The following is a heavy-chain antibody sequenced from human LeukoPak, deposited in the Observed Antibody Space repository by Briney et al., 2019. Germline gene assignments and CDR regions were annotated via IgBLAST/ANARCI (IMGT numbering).Heavy chain of an antibody. CDR2: IYYSGST. Sequence: SETLSLTCTVSGGSISSGGYYWSWIRQHPGKGLEWIGYIYYSGSTYYNPSPKSRVTISVDTSKNQFSLKLSSVTAADTAVYYCARGVPIAIAAAGTGWFDPWGQGTLVTVSS. D-gene: IGHD6-13*01. J-gene: IGHJ5*02. CDR1: GGSISSGGYY. CDR3: ARGVPIAIAAAGTGWFDP. V-gene: IGHV4-31*03.